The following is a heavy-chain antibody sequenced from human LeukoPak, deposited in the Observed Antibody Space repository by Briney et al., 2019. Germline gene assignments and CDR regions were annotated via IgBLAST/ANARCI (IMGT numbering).Heavy chain of an antibody. CDR3: ARGYQLPHYYGMDV. CDR2: INHSGST. CDR1: GGSFSGYY. D-gene: IGHD2-2*01. V-gene: IGHV4-34*01. Sequence: SETLSLTCAVYGGSFSGYYWSWIRQPPGKGLEWIGEINHSGSTNYHPSLKSRVTISVDTSKNQFSLRLSSVTAADTAVYYCARGYQLPHYYGMDVWGKGTTVTVSS. J-gene: IGHJ6*04.